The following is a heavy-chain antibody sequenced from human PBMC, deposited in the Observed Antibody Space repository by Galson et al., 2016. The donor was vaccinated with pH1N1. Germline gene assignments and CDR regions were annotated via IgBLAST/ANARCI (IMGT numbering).Heavy chain of an antibody. CDR2: IIPILGAP. V-gene: IGHV1-69*10. Sequence: SVKVSCKASRDTFINYAFSWVRQAPGKGLEWMGGIIPILGAPNYAQNFQGRVTISTDKSTTTAYMELPGLTSGATAIYYCARMSSGYNTIDSWGQGTLIPVSS. CDR3: ARMSSGYNTIDS. CDR1: RDTFINYA. D-gene: IGHD6-25*01. J-gene: IGHJ4*02.